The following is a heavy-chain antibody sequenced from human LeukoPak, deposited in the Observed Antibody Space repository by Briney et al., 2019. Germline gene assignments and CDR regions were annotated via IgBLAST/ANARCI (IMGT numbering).Heavy chain of an antibody. D-gene: IGHD3-10*01. CDR1: GGSISSSSYY. Sequence: SETLSLTCTVSGGSISSSSYYWGWIRQPPGKGLEWIGSIYYSGSTYYNPSLKSRVTISVDTSKNQFSLKLSSVTAADTAVYYCARHRLLWFGESYDYWGQGTLVTVSS. CDR2: IYYSGST. V-gene: IGHV4-39*01. J-gene: IGHJ4*02. CDR3: ARHRLLWFGESYDY.